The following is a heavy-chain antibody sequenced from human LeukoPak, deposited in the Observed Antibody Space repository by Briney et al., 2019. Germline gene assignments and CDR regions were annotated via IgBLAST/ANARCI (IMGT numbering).Heavy chain of an antibody. V-gene: IGHV3-48*01. CDR2: ISSSSTI. CDR1: GFAFSSYS. Sequence: GSLRLSCAASGFAFSSYSMNWVRQAPGKGLEWVSYISSSSTIYYADSVKGRFTISRDNAKNSLYLQMNSLRAEDTAVYYCARADLRWELPSYAGDWGQGTLVTVSS. CDR3: ARADLRWELPSYAGD. J-gene: IGHJ4*02. D-gene: IGHD1-26*01.